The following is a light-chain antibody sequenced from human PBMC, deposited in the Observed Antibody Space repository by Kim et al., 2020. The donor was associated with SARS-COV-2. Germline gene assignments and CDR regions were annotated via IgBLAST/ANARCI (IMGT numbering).Light chain of an antibody. V-gene: IGLV2-23*02. J-gene: IGLJ1*01. CDR3: CSYAGSVTLYV. Sequence: SITISCSGSNGDVGSYNYVSLYQQHPGRTPKLIIFEVSRRPSGVSNRFSGSKSGNTASLTISGLQAEDEGDYYCCSYAGSVTLYVFGTGTKVTVL. CDR1: NGDVGSYNY. CDR2: EVS.